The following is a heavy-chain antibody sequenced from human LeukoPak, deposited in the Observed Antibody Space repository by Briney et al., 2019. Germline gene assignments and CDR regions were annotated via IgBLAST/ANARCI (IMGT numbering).Heavy chain of an antibody. Sequence: ASVTVSCKASGYTFTGFLIHWVRQVPGQGLEWMGWIDPNGGATSYAQRFQGRVTMTRDTSISTAYMEISTLRSDDTAVYYCAGPMARGRSEGWLDPWGQGTLVSVSA. CDR1: GYTFTGFL. V-gene: IGHV1-2*02. J-gene: IGHJ5*02. CDR2: IDPNGGAT. D-gene: IGHD3-10*01. CDR3: AGPMARGRSEGWLDP.